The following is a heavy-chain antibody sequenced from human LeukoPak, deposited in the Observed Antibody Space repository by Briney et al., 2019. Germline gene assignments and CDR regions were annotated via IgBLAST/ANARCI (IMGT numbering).Heavy chain of an antibody. CDR2: ISYSGST. V-gene: IGHV4-28*01. CDR3: ARHGSSYSFDC. Sequence: SDTLSLTCAVSGYSISSTNWWAWIRQPPGKGLEWIDYISYSGSTNYNPSLKSRVTMSVDTSKNQFSLRLSSVTAADTAVYYCARHGSSYSFDCWGQGTLVTVSS. CDR1: GYSISSTNW. J-gene: IGHJ4*02. D-gene: IGHD6-13*01.